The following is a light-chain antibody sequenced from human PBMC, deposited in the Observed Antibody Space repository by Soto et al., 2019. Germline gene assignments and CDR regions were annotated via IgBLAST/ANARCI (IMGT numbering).Light chain of an antibody. J-gene: IGKJ1*01. CDR1: ENVRTF. CDR2: GAS. V-gene: IGKV3-11*01. Sequence: EIVLTQSPATLSLSPGERATLSCRASENVRTFVDWYQQKPGQAPRLLIYGASNRATGIPARFSGSGSGTDFTLTISRLEAEDFAVYYCQQYDRSPTWTFGQGTKVDI. CDR3: QQYDRSPTWT.